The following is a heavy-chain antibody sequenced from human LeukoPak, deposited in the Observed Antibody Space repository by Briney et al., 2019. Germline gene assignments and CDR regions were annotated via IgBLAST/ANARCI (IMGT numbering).Heavy chain of an antibody. CDR2: ISGSGGST. Sequence: GGSLRLSCAASGFTFSSYAMSWVRQAPGKGLEWVSGISGSGGSTYYADSVKGRFTISRDTSKNTLYLQTNSLRAEDTALYYCAKQFGQVEYWGQGTLVTVSS. D-gene: IGHD3-16*01. CDR1: GFTFSSYA. CDR3: AKQFGQVEY. J-gene: IGHJ4*02. V-gene: IGHV3-23*01.